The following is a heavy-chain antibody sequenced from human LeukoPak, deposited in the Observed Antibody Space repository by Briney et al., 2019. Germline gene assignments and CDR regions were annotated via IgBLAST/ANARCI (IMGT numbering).Heavy chain of an antibody. J-gene: IGHJ5*02. V-gene: IGHV4-39*01. CDR2: IYYSGST. CDR3: ARQPSSGWLYDWFDP. CDR1: GCSISSSSYY. Sequence: PSETLSLTCTVSGCSISSSSYYWGWPRQPPGKGLEWIGSIYYSGSTYYNPSLKSRVTISVDKSQNQFSLKLSSVTAADTSVYYCARQPSSGWLYDWFDPWGRGTLVTVSS. D-gene: IGHD6-19*01.